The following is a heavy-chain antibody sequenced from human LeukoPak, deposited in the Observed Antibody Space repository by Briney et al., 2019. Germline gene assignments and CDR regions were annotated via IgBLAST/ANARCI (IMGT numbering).Heavy chain of an antibody. CDR1: GFTFSSYE. Sequence: GGSLRLSCAASGFTFSSYEMNWVRQAPGKGLEWVSYISSSGSTIYYADSVKGRFTISRDNAKNSLYLQMNSLRAEDTALYYCAREFQIAVAGGGYPWDYWGQGTLVTVSS. CDR3: AREFQIAVAGGGYPWDY. D-gene: IGHD6-19*01. J-gene: IGHJ4*02. CDR2: ISSSGSTI. V-gene: IGHV3-48*03.